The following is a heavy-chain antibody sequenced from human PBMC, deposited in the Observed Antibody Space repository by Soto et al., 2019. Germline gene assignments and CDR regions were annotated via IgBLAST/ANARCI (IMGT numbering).Heavy chain of an antibody. D-gene: IGHD3-22*01. Sequence: GGSLRLSCTASGFTFGDYAMSWFRQAPGKGLEWVGFIRSKAYGGTTEYAASVKGRFTISRDDSKSIAYLQMNSLKTEDTAVYYCTRDQMEYYYDSSGSAYWGQGTLVTVSS. V-gene: IGHV3-49*03. CDR2: IRSKAYGGTT. CDR1: GFTFGDYA. J-gene: IGHJ4*02. CDR3: TRDQMEYYYDSSGSAY.